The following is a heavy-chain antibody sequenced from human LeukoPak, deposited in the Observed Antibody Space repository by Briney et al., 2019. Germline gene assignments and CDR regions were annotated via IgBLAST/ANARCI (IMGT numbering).Heavy chain of an antibody. J-gene: IGHJ5*02. V-gene: IGHV4-39*07. CDR2: IHYSGST. CDR3: ARNVPIMIFGLVWGIDWFDP. D-gene: IGHD3/OR15-3a*01. CDR1: GGSISSSSYY. Sequence: SETLSLTCTVSGGSISSSSYYWGWVRQPPGKGLEWIGSIHYSGSTYYSPSLKSRVTLSVDTPKNQFSLELSSVTAADTAVYFCARNVPIMIFGLVWGIDWFDPWGQGTLVTVSS.